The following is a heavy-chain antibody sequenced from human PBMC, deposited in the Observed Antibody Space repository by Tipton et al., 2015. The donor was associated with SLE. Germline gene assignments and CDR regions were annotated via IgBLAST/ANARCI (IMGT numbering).Heavy chain of an antibody. Sequence: QSGAEVKKSGSSVKVSCKASGGSFSSYAINWVRQAPGQGLEWMGRIIPILGIANYAQKFQGRVTITADKSTSTAYMELSSLRSEDTAVYYCARDGSDSSDDYWGQGTLVTVSS. CDR2: IIPILGIA. J-gene: IGHJ4*02. V-gene: IGHV1-69*04. CDR1: GGSFSSYA. D-gene: IGHD3-22*01. CDR3: ARDGSDSSDDY.